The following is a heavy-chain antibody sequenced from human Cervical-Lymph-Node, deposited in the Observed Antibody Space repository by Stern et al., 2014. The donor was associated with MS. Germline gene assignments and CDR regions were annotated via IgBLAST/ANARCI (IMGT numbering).Heavy chain of an antibody. CDR3: ARTRSRGYYAPPDY. J-gene: IGHJ4*02. CDR2: IDWDGDK. CDR1: GVSLTPSGMC. V-gene: IGHV2-70*01. D-gene: IGHD3-22*01. Sequence: QVTLRESGPALVKPTQTLTLTCTFSGVSLTPSGMCVSWIRQPPGKALEWLALIDWDGDKYYNKSLKTRLTISKDTSKNQVVLTMTNMDPMDTATFYCARTRSRGYYAPPDYWGQGTLVTVSS.